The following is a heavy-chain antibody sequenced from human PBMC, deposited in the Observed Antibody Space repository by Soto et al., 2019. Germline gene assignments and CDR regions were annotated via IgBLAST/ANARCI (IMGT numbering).Heavy chain of an antibody. CDR3: ARGSFSSSSSWFDP. D-gene: IGHD6-6*01. J-gene: IGHJ5*02. V-gene: IGHV4-31*03. CDR1: GGSISSGGYY. CDR2: IYYSGRT. Sequence: PSETLSLTCTVSGGSISSGGYYWSWIRQHPGKGLEWIGYIYYSGRTYYNPSLHSRVSIAVDTTENQFSLKLTSVTAADKSVYYCARGSFSSSSSWFDPWGRGTLVTVSS.